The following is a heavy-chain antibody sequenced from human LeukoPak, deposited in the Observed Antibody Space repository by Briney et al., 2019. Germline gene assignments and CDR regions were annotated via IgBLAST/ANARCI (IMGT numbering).Heavy chain of an antibody. V-gene: IGHV2-5*01. J-gene: IGHJ4*02. CDR1: GFSLSTSGVG. CDR2: IYWKDDN. Sequence: ESGPTLVKPTQTLTLTCTFSGFSLSTSGVGVGWIRQPPGKALEWLAIIYWKDDNRYSTSLKSRLTISKDTSKNQVVLTMTNMGPEDTATYYCAHRRAYSSGWYAAENFDYWGQGTLVTVSS. CDR3: AHRRAYSSGWYAAENFDY. D-gene: IGHD6-13*01.